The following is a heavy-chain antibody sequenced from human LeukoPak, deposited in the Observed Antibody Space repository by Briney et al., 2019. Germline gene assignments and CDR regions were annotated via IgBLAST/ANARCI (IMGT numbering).Heavy chain of an antibody. CDR3: AKDRNIVVIIAATLFDY. CDR2: IRYDGNDK. V-gene: IGHV3-30*02. D-gene: IGHD2-2*01. CDR1: RFTFSSYG. J-gene: IGHJ4*02. Sequence: GGSLRLSCAASRFTFSSYGTQWVRHAPGRGLGWEAFIRYDGNDKYYADSMRGRFTITRDNSKNTLYLQMNSLRPEDTALYYCAKDRNIVVIIAATLFDYWGQGTLVTVSS.